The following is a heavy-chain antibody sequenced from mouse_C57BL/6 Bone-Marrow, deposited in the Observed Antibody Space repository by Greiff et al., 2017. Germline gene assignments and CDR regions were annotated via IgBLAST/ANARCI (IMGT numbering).Heavy chain of an antibody. CDR2: INPNNGGT. CDR3: ARGGTTVVEGFYYFDY. CDR1: GYTFTDYY. J-gene: IGHJ2*01. V-gene: IGHV1-26*01. Sequence: EVQLQQSGPELVKPGASVKISCKASGYTFTDYYMNWVKQSHGKSLEWIGDINPNNGGTSYNQKFKGKATLTVDKSSSTAYMELRSLTSEDSAVYYCARGGTTVVEGFYYFDYWGQGTTLTVSS. D-gene: IGHD1-1*01.